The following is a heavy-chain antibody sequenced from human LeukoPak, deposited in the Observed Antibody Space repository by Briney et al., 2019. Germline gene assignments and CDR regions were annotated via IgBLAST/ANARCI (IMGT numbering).Heavy chain of an antibody. CDR2: ISYDGSNK. CDR1: GFTFSSYG. CDR3: AKDVDAAAGTEPYFQH. J-gene: IGHJ1*01. D-gene: IGHD6-13*01. Sequence: GGSLRLSCAASGFTFSSYGMHWVRQAPGKGLEWVAVISYDGSNKYYADSVKGRFTISRDNSKNTLYLQMNSLRAEDTAVYCCAKDVDAAAGTEPYFQHWGQGTLVTVSS. V-gene: IGHV3-30*18.